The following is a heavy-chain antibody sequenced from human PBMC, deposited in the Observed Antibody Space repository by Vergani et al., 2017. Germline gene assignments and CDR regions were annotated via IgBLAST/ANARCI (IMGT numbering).Heavy chain of an antibody. Sequence: QVKLQESGPGLVKPSETLSLTCTVSGASVNSYYWSWIRQPPGKGLEWIEYIYYSGSTYYNPSLKSRVTISVDTSKNQFSLKLSSVTAADTAVYYCARAGYHNKGAAFDIWGQGTMVTVSS. CDR1: GASVNSYY. J-gene: IGHJ3*02. V-gene: IGHV4-30-4*08. D-gene: IGHD1-26*01. CDR3: ARAGYHNKGAAFDI. CDR2: IYYSGST.